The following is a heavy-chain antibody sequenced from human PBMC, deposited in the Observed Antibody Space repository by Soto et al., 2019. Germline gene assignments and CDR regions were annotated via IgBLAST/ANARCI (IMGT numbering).Heavy chain of an antibody. V-gene: IGHV3-30*18. CDR3: AKDIGIAAAGSFDY. J-gene: IGHJ4*02. CDR1: GFTFSSYG. D-gene: IGHD6-13*01. CDR2: ISYDGSNK. Sequence: QVQLVESGGGLVQPGRSLRLSCAASGFTFSSYGMHWVRQAPGKGLEWVAVISYDGSNKYYADSVKGRFTISRDNSKNTLYLQMNGLRAEDTAVYYCAKDIGIAAAGSFDYWGQGTLVTVSS.